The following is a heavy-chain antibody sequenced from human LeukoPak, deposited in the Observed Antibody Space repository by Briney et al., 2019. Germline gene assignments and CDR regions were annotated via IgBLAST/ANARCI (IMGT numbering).Heavy chain of an antibody. CDR3: ARGNGDILTAPQSPKFDY. J-gene: IGHJ4*02. V-gene: IGHV4-39*07. CDR1: GGSISSSNYY. Sequence: SETLSLTCTVSGGSISSSNYYWGWIRQPPGKGLEWIGSIYYSGSAYYNPSLKSRVTISVDTSKNQFSLKVSSVTAADTAVYYCARGNGDILTAPQSPKFDYWGQGTLVTVSS. CDR2: IYYSGSA. D-gene: IGHD3-9*01.